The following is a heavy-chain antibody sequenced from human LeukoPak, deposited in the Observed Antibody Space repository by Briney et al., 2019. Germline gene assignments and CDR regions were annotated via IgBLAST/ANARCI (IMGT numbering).Heavy chain of an antibody. J-gene: IGHJ4*02. CDR1: GFTFSSYG. V-gene: IGHV3-30*02. CDR3: AKDRSDFWSGYAVDY. D-gene: IGHD3-3*01. CDR2: IRYDGSNK. Sequence: GGSLRLSCAASGFTFSSYGMHWVRQAPGKGLEWVAFIRYDGSNKYYADSVKGRFTISRDNSKNTLYLQMNSLRAEDTAVYYCAKDRSDFWSGYAVDYWGQGTLVIVSS.